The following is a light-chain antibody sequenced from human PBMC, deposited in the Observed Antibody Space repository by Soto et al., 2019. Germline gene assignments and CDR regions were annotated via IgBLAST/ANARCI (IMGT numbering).Light chain of an antibody. CDR2: AAS. CDR3: QQYCSDPRT. Sequence: AIRMTQSPSSFSASTGDRVTITCRAIQAISSYLAWYQQKPGKAPKLLIYAASTLQSGVPSRFSDSGSWTDVTFTMSCLQSEDFAGYYCQQYCSDPRTFGQGTKVEIK. J-gene: IGKJ1*01. V-gene: IGKV1-8*01. CDR1: QAISSY.